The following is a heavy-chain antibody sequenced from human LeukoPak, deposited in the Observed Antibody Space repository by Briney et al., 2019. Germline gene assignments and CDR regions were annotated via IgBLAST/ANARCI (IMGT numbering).Heavy chain of an antibody. J-gene: IGHJ4*02. V-gene: IGHV3-48*03. CDR2: ISSSGGTK. CDR1: GFTFSIYE. Sequence: GGSLRLSCAASGFTFSIYEMYWVRQAPGKGLEWVSYISSSGGTKYYADSVKGRFTISRDNTENSLFLQMNSLRAEDTAVYYCATLTVASPFDYWGPGALVTVSS. CDR3: ATLTVASPFDY. D-gene: IGHD5-12*01.